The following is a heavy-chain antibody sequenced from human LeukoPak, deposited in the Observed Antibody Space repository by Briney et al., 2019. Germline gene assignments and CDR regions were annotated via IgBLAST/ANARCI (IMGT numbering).Heavy chain of an antibody. J-gene: IGHJ4*02. Sequence: SETLSLTCTVSGFSIGDNYYWGWIRQPPGKGLEWIGNIYHTGTTYYNPSLKSRVTISIDTSKNQFSLRLSSVTAADTAVYFCARNRYFDWLEFDYWGRGILVTVSS. V-gene: IGHV4-38-2*02. D-gene: IGHD3-9*01. CDR2: IYHTGTT. CDR1: GFSIGDNYY. CDR3: ARNRYFDWLEFDY.